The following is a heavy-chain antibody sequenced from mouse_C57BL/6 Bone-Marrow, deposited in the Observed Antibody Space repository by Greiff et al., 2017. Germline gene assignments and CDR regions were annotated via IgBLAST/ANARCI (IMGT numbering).Heavy chain of an antibody. CDR2: IYPGDGDT. Sequence: QVQLKESGAELVKPGASVKISCKASGYAFSSYWMNWVKQRPGKGLEWIGQIYPGDGDTNYNGKFKGKATLTADKSSSTAYMQLSSLTSEDAAVYFCARGDYPGLVAYWGQGTLVTVSA. CDR1: GYAFSSYW. D-gene: IGHD5-5*01. V-gene: IGHV1-80*01. CDR3: ARGDYPGLVAY. J-gene: IGHJ3*01.